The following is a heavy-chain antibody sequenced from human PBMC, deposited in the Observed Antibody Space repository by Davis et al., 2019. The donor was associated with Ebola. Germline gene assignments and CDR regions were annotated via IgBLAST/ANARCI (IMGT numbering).Heavy chain of an antibody. CDR1: GFTFSTYA. D-gene: IGHD1-26*01. CDR2: ISYDGSNK. Sequence: GESLKISCAASGFTFSTYAMHWVRQAPGKGMEWEAVISYDGSNKYYADPVKGRLTISRDNFKNTLYLQMNSQRVEDTAIYYCARDLGPWELGGKLGYCGQETLITVSS. CDR3: ARDLGPWELGGKLGY. J-gene: IGHJ4*02. V-gene: IGHV3-30-3*01.